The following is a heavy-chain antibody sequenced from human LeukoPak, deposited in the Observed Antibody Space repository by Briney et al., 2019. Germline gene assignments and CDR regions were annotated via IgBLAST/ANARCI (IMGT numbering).Heavy chain of an antibody. CDR1: GFTFTCCG. D-gene: IGHD6-13*01. V-gene: IGHV3-30*03. J-gene: IGHJ4*02. CDR2: ISYHGSNI. Sequence: PGGSLRLSCGASGFTFTCCGMHWVRQAPGKGLEWLAVISYHGSNIYYADSVKGRFTISRDNSKNTLYLQMNILRAEDTAVYYCARDLGSHISTWLYYFDYWGQGTLVTVSS. CDR3: ARDLGSHISTWLYYFDY.